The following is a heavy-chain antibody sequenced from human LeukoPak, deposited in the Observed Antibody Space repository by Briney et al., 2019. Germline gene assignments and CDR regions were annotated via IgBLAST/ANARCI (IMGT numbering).Heavy chain of an antibody. CDR3: AREYELDL. CDR2: ISSGGRTI. CDR1: GFNFSSYE. V-gene: IGHV3-48*03. D-gene: IGHD3-3*01. Sequence: GGSLRLSCAASGFNFSSYEMNWVRQAPGKGLEWVSAISSGGRTIYYADSVKGRFTISRDNAKNSLYLQMNSLRAEDTAVYYCAREYELDLWGRGTLVTVSS. J-gene: IGHJ2*01.